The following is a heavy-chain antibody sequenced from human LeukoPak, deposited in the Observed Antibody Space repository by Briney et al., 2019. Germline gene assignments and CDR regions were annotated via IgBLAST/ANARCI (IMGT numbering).Heavy chain of an antibody. Sequence: ASVKVSCKASGYTFTSYAMHWVRQAPGQRLEWMGWINAGNGNTKYSQDFQDRVTMTRDTSTSTVYMEMSSLRSEDTAVHYCARDLFWGQDDVFDIWGQGTMVTVSS. V-gene: IGHV1-3*03. D-gene: IGHD3-10*02. CDR1: GYTFTSYA. CDR3: ARDLFWGQDDVFDI. J-gene: IGHJ3*02. CDR2: INAGNGNT.